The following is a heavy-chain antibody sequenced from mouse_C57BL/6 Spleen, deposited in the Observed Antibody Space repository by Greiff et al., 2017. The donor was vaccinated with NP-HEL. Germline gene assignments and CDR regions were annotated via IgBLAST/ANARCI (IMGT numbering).Heavy chain of an antibody. V-gene: IGHV1-69*01. CDR2: IDPSDSYT. CDR1: GYTFTSYW. CDR3: ARVRRGYSNYFDY. J-gene: IGHJ2*01. Sequence: QVQLQQPGAELVKPGASVKLSCKASGYTFTSYWMHWVKQRPGQGLEWIGEIDPSDSYTNYNQKFKGKSTLTVDKSSSTAYMQLSSLTSEDSAVYYCARVRRGYSNYFDYWGQGTTLTVSS. D-gene: IGHD2-5*01.